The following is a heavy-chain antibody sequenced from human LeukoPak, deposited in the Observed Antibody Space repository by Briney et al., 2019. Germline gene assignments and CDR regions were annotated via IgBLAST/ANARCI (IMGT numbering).Heavy chain of an antibody. CDR1: GFTFSSYS. CDR3: ASTPGYSSGWYYFDY. Sequence: PGGSLRLSCAASGFTFSSYSMNWVRQAPGKGLEWVSSISSSSSYIYYADSVKGRFTISRDNAKNSLYLQMNSLRAEDTAVYYCASTPGYSSGWYYFDYWGQGTLVTVSP. V-gene: IGHV3-21*01. J-gene: IGHJ4*02. D-gene: IGHD6-19*01. CDR2: ISSSSSYI.